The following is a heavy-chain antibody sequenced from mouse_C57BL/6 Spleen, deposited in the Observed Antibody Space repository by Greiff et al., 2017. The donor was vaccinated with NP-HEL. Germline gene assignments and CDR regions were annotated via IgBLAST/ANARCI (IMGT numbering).Heavy chain of an antibody. CDR2: FYPGSGSI. J-gene: IGHJ1*03. Sequence: VQLVESGAELVKPGASVKLSCKASGYTFTEYTIHWVKQRSGQGLEWIGWFYPGSGSIKYNEKFKDKATLTADKSSSTVYMELSRLTSEDSAVYFCARHERGYYGSSGGYFDVWGTGTTVTVSS. CDR1: GYTFTEYT. CDR3: ARHERGYYGSSGGYFDV. V-gene: IGHV1-62-2*01. D-gene: IGHD1-1*01.